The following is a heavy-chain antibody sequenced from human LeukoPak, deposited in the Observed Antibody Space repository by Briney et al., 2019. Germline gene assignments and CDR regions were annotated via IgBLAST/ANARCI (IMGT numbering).Heavy chain of an antibody. CDR1: GGTFSSYA. CDR2: IIPIFGTA. J-gene: IGHJ4*02. Sequence: ASVKVSCKASGGTFSSYAISWVRQAPGQGLEWMGGIIPIFGTANYAQKFQGRVTITADKSTSTAYMELSSLRSEDTAVYYCARGLSTKYGDYGPYDYWGQGTLVTVSS. V-gene: IGHV1-69*06. CDR3: ARGLSTKYGDYGPYDY. D-gene: IGHD4-17*01.